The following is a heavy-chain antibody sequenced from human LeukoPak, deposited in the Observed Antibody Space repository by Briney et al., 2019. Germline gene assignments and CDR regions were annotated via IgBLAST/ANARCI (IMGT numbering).Heavy chain of an antibody. CDR1: GYTFTGYY. Sequence: ASVTVSCKASGYTFTGYYIHWVRQAPGQGLEWMGWLNPKRGGTNYAQNFQGRVTMTRDTIINTAYMELSRLRSDDTAVYYCARNDWNDPWFDPWGQGTLVTVSS. J-gene: IGHJ5*02. CDR3: ARNDWNDPWFDP. V-gene: IGHV1-2*02. CDR2: LNPKRGGT. D-gene: IGHD1-1*01.